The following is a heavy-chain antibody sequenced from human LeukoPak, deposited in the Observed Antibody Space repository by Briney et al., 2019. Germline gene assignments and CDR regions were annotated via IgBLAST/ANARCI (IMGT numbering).Heavy chain of an antibody. J-gene: IGHJ4*02. CDR1: GYTFTDNA. Sequence: ASVKVSCKTSGYTFTDNALHWARQAPGQRLDWMGWIRTDNGDTKYSQKFQGRVTLTRDTSASTVYVELNSLRSEDTAVYYCGRGGGSGVDYWGQGTLVTVSS. D-gene: IGHD2-15*01. V-gene: IGHV1-3*04. CDR2: IRTDNGDT. CDR3: GRGGGSGVDY.